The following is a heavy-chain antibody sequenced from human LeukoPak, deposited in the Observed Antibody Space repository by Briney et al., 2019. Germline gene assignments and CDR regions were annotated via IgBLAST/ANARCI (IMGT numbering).Heavy chain of an antibody. J-gene: IGHJ3*02. CDR2: INHSGST. CDR3: ARAWTLVDAFDI. CDR1: GGSFSGYY. D-gene: IGHD3/OR15-3a*01. Sequence: KPSETLSLTCAVYGGSFSGYYWSWIRQPPGKGLEWIGEINHSGSTNYNPSLKSRVTISVDTSKNQFSLKLSSVTAADTGVYYCARAWTLVDAFDIWGQGTMVTVSS. V-gene: IGHV4-34*01.